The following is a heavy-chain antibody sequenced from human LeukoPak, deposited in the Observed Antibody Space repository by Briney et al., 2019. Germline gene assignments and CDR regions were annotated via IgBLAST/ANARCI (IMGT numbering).Heavy chain of an antibody. CDR2: ISYDGSNK. Sequence: GGSLRLSCAASGFTFSSYAMPWVRQAPGKGLEWVAVISYDGSNKYYADSVKGRFTISRDNSKNTLYLQMNSLRAEDTAVYYCAREEYDFWSGYYTSYYYYGMDVWGQGTTVTVSS. CDR3: AREEYDFWSGYYTSYYYYGMDV. V-gene: IGHV3-30-3*01. CDR1: GFTFSSYA. D-gene: IGHD3-3*01. J-gene: IGHJ6*02.